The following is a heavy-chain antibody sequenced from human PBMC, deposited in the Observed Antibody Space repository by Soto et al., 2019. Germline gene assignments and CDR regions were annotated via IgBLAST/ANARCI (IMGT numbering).Heavy chain of an antibody. Sequence: GASVKVSCKASGYTFTSYGISWVRQAPGQGLEWMGWISAYNGNTNYAQKLQGRVTMTTDTSTSTAYMELRSLRSDDTAVYYCARVRGVVAATSGGYYYYGMDVWGQGTTVTVSS. CDR1: GYTFTSYG. CDR2: ISAYNGNT. J-gene: IGHJ6*02. V-gene: IGHV1-18*04. D-gene: IGHD2-15*01. CDR3: ARVRGVVAATSGGYYYYGMDV.